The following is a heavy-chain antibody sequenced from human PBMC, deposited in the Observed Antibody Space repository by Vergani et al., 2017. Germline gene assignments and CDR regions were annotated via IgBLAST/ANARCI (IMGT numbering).Heavy chain of an antibody. Sequence: EVHLLQSGGGSVQPGGSLRLSCAASGFTFSTYAMSWVRQAPGKGLEWVSVISGSGGSTYYADSVKGRFTISGDNSKNTLYLQMNSLRAEDTAVYYCAKDGLGSKIDFDYWGQGTLVTVSS. CDR2: ISGSGGST. CDR1: GFTFSTYA. J-gene: IGHJ4*02. V-gene: IGHV3-23*01. D-gene: IGHD3/OR15-3a*01. CDR3: AKDGLGSKIDFDY.